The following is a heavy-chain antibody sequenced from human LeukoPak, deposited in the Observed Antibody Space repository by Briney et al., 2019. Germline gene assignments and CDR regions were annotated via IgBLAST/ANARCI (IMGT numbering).Heavy chain of an antibody. D-gene: IGHD5-18*01. CDR3: ARDGVDTAMVFDY. Sequence: GASVKVSCKASGYTFTGYYMHWVRQAPGQGLEWMGWINPNSGGTNYAQKFQGRVTMTRDTSISTAYMELSRLRSDDTAVYYCARDGVDTAMVFDYWGQGTLVTVSS. CDR2: INPNSGGT. J-gene: IGHJ4*02. CDR1: GYTFTGYY. V-gene: IGHV1-2*02.